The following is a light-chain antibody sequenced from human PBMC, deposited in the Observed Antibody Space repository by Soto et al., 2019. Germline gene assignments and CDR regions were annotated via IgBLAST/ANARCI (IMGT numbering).Light chain of an antibody. V-gene: IGKV1-27*01. Sequence: IQMTQSPSSLSASVGDRVTITCRASQGISNYLAWYQQKPGKVPKLLIYAASTLQSGVPSRFSGSGSGTDFTLTISSLQPEDVATYYCQKYNSAPRETFGQGTKVDIK. CDR1: QGISNY. J-gene: IGKJ1*01. CDR3: QKYNSAPRET. CDR2: AAS.